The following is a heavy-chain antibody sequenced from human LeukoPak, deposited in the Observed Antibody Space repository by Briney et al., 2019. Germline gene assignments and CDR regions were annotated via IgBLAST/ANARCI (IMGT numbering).Heavy chain of an antibody. V-gene: IGHV3-11*06. CDR2: ISSSSSYT. D-gene: IGHD4-23*01. CDR1: GFTFSDYY. CDR3: ARDFGGSTRD. Sequence: NPGGSLRLSCVASGFTFSDYYMSWIRQAPGKGLEWVSYISSSSSYTNYADSVKGRFTISRDNAKNSLYLQMNSLRAEDTAVYYCARDFGGSTRDWGQGTLVTVSS. J-gene: IGHJ4*02.